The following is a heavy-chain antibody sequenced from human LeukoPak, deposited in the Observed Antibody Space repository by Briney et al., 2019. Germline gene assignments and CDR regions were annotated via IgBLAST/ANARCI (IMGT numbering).Heavy chain of an antibody. Sequence: PGGSLRLSCAASGFTFSNHGMSWVRQASGKGLEWVSAVSDSGSDTYYADSVKGRFTVSRDNSQNTVDLHMNSLRAEDTAVYYCAKDAQRGFDYSNSLEYWGQGTLVTVSS. D-gene: IGHD4-11*01. CDR1: GFTFSNHG. CDR3: AKDAQRGFDYSNSLEY. V-gene: IGHV3-23*01. J-gene: IGHJ4*02. CDR2: VSDSGSDT.